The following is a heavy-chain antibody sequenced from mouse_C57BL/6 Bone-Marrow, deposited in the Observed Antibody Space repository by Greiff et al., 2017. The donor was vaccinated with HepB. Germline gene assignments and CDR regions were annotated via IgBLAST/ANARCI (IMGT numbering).Heavy chain of an antibody. CDR2: ISSGGSYT. D-gene: IGHD4-1*01. CDR3: ARQLPWFAY. Sequence: EVKLVESGGDLVKPGGSLKLSCAASGFTFSSYGMPWVRQTPDKRLEWVVTISSGGSYTYYPDSVKGRFTISRDNAKNTLYLQMSSLKSEDTAMYYCARQLPWFAYWGQGTLVTVSA. J-gene: IGHJ3*01. CDR1: GFTFSSYG. V-gene: IGHV5-6*02.